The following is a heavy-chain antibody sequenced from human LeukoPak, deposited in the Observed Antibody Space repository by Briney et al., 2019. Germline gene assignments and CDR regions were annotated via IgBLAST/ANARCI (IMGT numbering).Heavy chain of an antibody. J-gene: IGHJ4*02. Sequence: GESLKISCKGSGYSFTCYWIGWVRQMPGKGLEWMGIIYPGDSDTRYSPSFQGQVTISADKSISTAYLQWSSLKASDTAMYYCARLPGIVATIERYFDYWGQGTLVTVSS. D-gene: IGHD5-12*01. CDR1: GYSFTCYW. V-gene: IGHV5-51*01. CDR2: IYPGDSDT. CDR3: ARLPGIVATIERYFDY.